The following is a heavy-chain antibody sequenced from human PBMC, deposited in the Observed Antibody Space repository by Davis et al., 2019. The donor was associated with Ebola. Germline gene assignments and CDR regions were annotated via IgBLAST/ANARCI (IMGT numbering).Heavy chain of an antibody. D-gene: IGHD2-21*02. V-gene: IGHV3-48*04. CDR3: ARDGLPGGAYCGGDCYLAFDI. CDR2: ISSSGSTI. Sequence: GESLKISCAASGFTFSSYGMHWIRQAPGKGLEWVSYISSSGSTIYYADSVKGRFTISRDNAKNSLYLQMNSLRAEDTAVYYCARDGLPGGAYCGGDCYLAFDIWGQGTMVTVSS. J-gene: IGHJ3*02. CDR1: GFTFSSYG.